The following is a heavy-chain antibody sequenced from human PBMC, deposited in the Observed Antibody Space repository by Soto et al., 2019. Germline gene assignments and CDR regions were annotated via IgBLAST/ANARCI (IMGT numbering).Heavy chain of an antibody. CDR2: ISYDGSNK. Sequence: QVQLVESGGGVVQPGRSLRLSCAASGFTFSSYAMHWVRQAPGKGLEWVAVISYDGSNKYYADSVKGRFTISRDNSKNTLYLQMNSLRAEDTAVYYCARGEGTTVVTLDYWGQGTLVTVSS. CDR1: GFTFSSYA. CDR3: ARGEGTTVVTLDY. J-gene: IGHJ4*02. V-gene: IGHV3-30-3*01. D-gene: IGHD4-17*01.